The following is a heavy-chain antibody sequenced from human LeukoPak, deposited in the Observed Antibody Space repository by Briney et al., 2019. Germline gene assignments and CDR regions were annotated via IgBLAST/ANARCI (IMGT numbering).Heavy chain of an antibody. V-gene: IGHV4-59*01. CDR1: GGSISSYY. J-gene: IGHJ4*02. CDR2: IYYSGST. Sequence: MSSETLSLTCTVSGGSISSYYWSWIRQPPGKGLEWIGYIYYSGSTNYNPSLKSRVTISVDTSKNQFSLKLSSVTAADAAVYYCARVNYDFWGGYLLDYWGRGTLVTVSS. D-gene: IGHD3-3*01. CDR3: ARVNYDFWGGYLLDY.